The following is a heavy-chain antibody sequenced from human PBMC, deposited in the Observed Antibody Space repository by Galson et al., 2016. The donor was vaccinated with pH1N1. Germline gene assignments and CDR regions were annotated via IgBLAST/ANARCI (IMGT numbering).Heavy chain of an antibody. V-gene: IGHV1-18*01. CDR2: ISAYNGKT. D-gene: IGHD3-10*01. CDR1: GYAFSTYG. CDR3: ARNGTGEPSNNHYGMDV. Sequence: SVKVSCKASGYAFSTYGISWVRQAPGQGLEWMGWISAYNGKTKYAQKVQGRVTMTTDTSTSTAYMELRRLQSDDTAVYFCARNGTGEPSNNHYGMDVWGQGTTVTVSS. J-gene: IGHJ6*02.